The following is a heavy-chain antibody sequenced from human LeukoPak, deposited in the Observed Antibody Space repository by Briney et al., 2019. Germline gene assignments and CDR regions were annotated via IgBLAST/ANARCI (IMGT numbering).Heavy chain of an antibody. CDR2: INPNSGGT. CDR1: GYTFTGYY. CDR3: ARELVERYYDILTGYGGEPVEQFFSY. J-gene: IGHJ4*02. D-gene: IGHD3-9*01. V-gene: IGHV1-2*02. Sequence: ASVKVSCKASGYTFTGYYMHWVRQAPGQGLEWMGWINPNSGGTNYAQKFQGRVTMTRDTSISTAYMELSSLRSEDTAVYYCARELVERYYDILTGYGGEPVEQFFSYWGQGTLVTVSS.